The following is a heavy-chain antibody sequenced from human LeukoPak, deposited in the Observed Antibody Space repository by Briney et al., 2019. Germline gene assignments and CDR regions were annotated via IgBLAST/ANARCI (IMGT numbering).Heavy chain of an antibody. D-gene: IGHD3-9*01. J-gene: IGHJ4*02. Sequence: PGGSLRLSCAASGFMFDDSAMHWVRQAPGKGLEWVSLISGDGVSTFYADSVKGRFTISRDNSKNSLSLQMDSLTTEDTALYYCAKEGCSHTSNYFDNWGQGILVTVSS. CDR3: AKEGCSHTSNYFDN. CDR2: ISGDGVST. CDR1: GFMFDDSA. V-gene: IGHV3-43*02.